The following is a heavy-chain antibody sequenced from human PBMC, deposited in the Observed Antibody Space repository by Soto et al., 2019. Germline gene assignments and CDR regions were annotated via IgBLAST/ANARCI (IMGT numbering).Heavy chain of an antibody. CDR3: ARRYYCSGGSCYDRFDWFDP. CDR1: GGSISSSSYY. CDR2: IYYSGST. Sequence: QLQLQESGPGLVKPSETLSLTCTVSGGSISSSSYYWGWIRQPPGKGLEWIGSIYYSGSTYYNPSLKSRVTISVDTSKNQFSLKLSSVTAADTAVYYCARRYYCSGGSCYDRFDWFDPWGQGTLVTVSS. D-gene: IGHD2-15*01. V-gene: IGHV4-39*01. J-gene: IGHJ5*02.